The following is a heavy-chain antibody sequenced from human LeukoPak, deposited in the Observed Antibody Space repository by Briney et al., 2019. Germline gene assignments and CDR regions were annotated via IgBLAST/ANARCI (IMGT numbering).Heavy chain of an antibody. Sequence: GGSLRLSCAASGFTFSSNRMHWVRQDPGKGLVWVSRINSDGSSTDYADSVKGRFTISRDNAKNTLYLQMNSPRAEDTAVYYCARDQSAVAGRLGCFDYWGQGTLVTVSS. CDR2: INSDGSST. J-gene: IGHJ4*02. CDR1: GFTFSSNR. V-gene: IGHV3-74*01. D-gene: IGHD6-19*01. CDR3: ARDQSAVAGRLGCFDY.